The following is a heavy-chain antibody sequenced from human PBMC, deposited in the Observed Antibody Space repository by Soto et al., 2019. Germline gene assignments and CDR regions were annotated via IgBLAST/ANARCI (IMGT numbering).Heavy chain of an antibody. D-gene: IGHD6-19*01. Sequence: GGSLRLSCAASGFTFSSYAMSWVRQAPGKGLEWVSAISGSGGSTYYADSVKGRFTISRDNSKNTLYLQMNSLRAENTAVYYCAKGRGFIAVAGILDYWGQGTLVTVSS. V-gene: IGHV3-23*01. CDR1: GFTFSSYA. CDR2: ISGSGGST. CDR3: AKGRGFIAVAGILDY. J-gene: IGHJ4*02.